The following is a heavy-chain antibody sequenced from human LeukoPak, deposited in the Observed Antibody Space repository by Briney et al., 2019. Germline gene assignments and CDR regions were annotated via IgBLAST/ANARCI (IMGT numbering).Heavy chain of an antibody. J-gene: IGHJ3*02. CDR2: IYTSGST. V-gene: IGHV4-61*02. CDR3: ARDPGAYYDFWSGQQGVFDI. CDR1: GGSISSGSYY. D-gene: IGHD3-3*01. Sequence: PSETLSLTCTVSGGSISSGSYYWSWIRQPAGKGLEWIGRIYTSGSTNYNPSLKSRVTISVDTSKNQFSLKLSSVTAADTAVYYCARDPGAYYDFWSGQQGVFDIWGQGTMVTVSS.